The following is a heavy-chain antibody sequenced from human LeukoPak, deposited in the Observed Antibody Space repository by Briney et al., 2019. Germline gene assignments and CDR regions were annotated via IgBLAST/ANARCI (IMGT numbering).Heavy chain of an antibody. V-gene: IGHV1-18*01. J-gene: IGHJ5*02. D-gene: IGHD3-10*01. CDR1: GYTFTSYG. CDR3: ARNNGVLWFGEGIWFDR. Sequence: GASVKVSCKASGYTFTSYGISWVQQAPGQGLEWMGWISASSDNTNYAQKLERRVTMTTDPSTSTAYMELRSLSSDDTAVYYCARNNGVLWFGEGIWFDRWGQGTLVTV. CDR2: ISASSDNT.